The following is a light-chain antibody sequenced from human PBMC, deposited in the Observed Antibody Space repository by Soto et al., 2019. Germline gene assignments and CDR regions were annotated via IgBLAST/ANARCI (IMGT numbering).Light chain of an antibody. CDR1: SSNIGSNS. Sequence: QSVLTQSPSASGTPGQRVTISCSGGSSNIGSNSVNWYQHLPGMAPTLLMVGDTRRPSGVPDRISASKSGTSASLAISGLRSYDEDDYYCAAWDDSLNALVFGGGTKLTVL. V-gene: IGLV1-44*01. CDR3: AAWDDSLNALV. CDR2: GDT. J-gene: IGLJ3*02.